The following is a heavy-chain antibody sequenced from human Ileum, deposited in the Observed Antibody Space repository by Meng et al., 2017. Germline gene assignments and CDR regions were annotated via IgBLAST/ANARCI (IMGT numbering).Heavy chain of an antibody. CDR3: ARGGGRYGPDFDY. CDR2: INHSGST. V-gene: IGHV4-34*01. J-gene: IGHJ4*02. CDR1: GGSFSGYY. D-gene: IGHD3-16*01. Sequence: VQLQQWGGGLLKPSETLSLTRAVYGGSFSGYYWSWIRQPPGKGLEWIGEINHSGSTNYNPSLKSRVTISVDTSKNQFSLKLSSVTAADTAVYYCARGGGRYGPDFDYWGQGTLVTVSS.